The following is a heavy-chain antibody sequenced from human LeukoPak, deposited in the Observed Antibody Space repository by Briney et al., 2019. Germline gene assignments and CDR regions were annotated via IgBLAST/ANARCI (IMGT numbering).Heavy chain of an antibody. CDR3: ARSWSKGCSSTSCPKKHWYFDL. V-gene: IGHV4-59*01. CDR1: GGSISSYY. Sequence: PSETLSLTCTVSGGSISSYYWSWIRQPPGKGLEWIGYIYYSGSTNYNPSLKSRVTISVDTSKNQFSLKLSSVTAADTAVYYCARSWSKGCSSTSCPKKHWYFDLWGRGTLVTVSP. D-gene: IGHD2-2*01. J-gene: IGHJ2*01. CDR2: IYYSGST.